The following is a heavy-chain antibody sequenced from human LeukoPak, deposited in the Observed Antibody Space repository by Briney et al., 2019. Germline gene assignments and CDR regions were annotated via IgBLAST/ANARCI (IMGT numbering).Heavy chain of an antibody. D-gene: IGHD6-19*01. CDR1: GFNFSNNL. CDR3: ARVGNSSGWHDAFGYFDS. CDR2: SSFDGTKK. Sequence: GGSLRLSCAASGFNFSNNLLHWVRQAPGKGLEWVAVSSFDGTKKYYADSVKGRFVISGDNSKNTLYLQMNSLRAEDTAAYYCARVGNSSGWHDAFGYFDSWGQGVLVTVSS. J-gene: IGHJ4*02. V-gene: IGHV3-30*09.